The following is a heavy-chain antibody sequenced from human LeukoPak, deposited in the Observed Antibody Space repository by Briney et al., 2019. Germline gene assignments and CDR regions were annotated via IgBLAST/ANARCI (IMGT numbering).Heavy chain of an antibody. Sequence: GGSLRLSCAASGFTFDDYAMQWVRQAPGKGLEWVALISANSGSVGYADSVKGRFTISRDNAKNSLYLQMNSLRTDDTALYYCARDKGGGGSGWYYDYWGRGTLVTVSS. V-gene: IGHV3-9*01. CDR2: ISANSGSV. D-gene: IGHD6-19*01. CDR3: ARDKGGGGSGWYYDY. CDR1: GFTFDDYA. J-gene: IGHJ4*02.